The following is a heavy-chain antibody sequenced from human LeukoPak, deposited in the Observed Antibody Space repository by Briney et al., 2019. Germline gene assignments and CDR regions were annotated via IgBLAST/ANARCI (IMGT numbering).Heavy chain of an antibody. CDR1: GFTFNRYS. CDR2: ISSSSSYI. J-gene: IGHJ4*02. D-gene: IGHD6-13*01. Sequence: GGSLRLSCAASGFTFNRYSMNWVRQAPGKGLEWVSSISSSSSYITYADSVKGRFTISRDNAKNSLYLQMHSMRAEDTAVYYCARDSQAVGTDFDYWGQGTLVTVSS. CDR3: ARDSQAVGTDFDY. V-gene: IGHV3-21*01.